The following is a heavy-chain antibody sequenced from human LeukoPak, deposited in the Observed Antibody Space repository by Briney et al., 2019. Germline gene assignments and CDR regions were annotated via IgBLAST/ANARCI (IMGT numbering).Heavy chain of an antibody. CDR3: AGTTVTTQAHWFDP. Sequence: SETLSLTCAVYGGSFSGYYWSWIRQPPGKGLEWIGEINHSGSPNYNPSLKSPVTISVDTSKNQFSLKLSSVTATDTSVYYCAGTTVTTQAHWFDPWGQGTLVTVSS. D-gene: IGHD4-17*01. CDR2: INHSGSP. CDR1: GGSFSGYY. V-gene: IGHV4-34*01. J-gene: IGHJ5*02.